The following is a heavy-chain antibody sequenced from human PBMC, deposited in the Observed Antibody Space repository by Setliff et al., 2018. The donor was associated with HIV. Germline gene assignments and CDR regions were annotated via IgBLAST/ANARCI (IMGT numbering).Heavy chain of an antibody. D-gene: IGHD3-10*01. V-gene: IGHV1-69-2*01. CDR2: VDPEDGET. J-gene: IGHJ4*01. CDR3: AGEPYFDSGRPIAH. CDR1: GYSFTDYY. Sequence: ASVKVSCKTSGYSFTDYYIHWVQQAPGKGLEWMGRVDPEDGETIYGEKFQGRVTITADTSTGTVYMELRSLKSEDRAVFFCAGEPYFDSGRPIAHWGQGTLVTVSS.